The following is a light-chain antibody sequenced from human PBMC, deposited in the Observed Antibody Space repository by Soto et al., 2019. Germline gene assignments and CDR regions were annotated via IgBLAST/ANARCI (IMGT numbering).Light chain of an antibody. CDR3: QKRSKWPPT. V-gene: IGKV3-11*01. CDR2: DAS. J-gene: IGKJ2*01. CDR1: QSVSSY. Sequence: EIVLTQSPATLSLSPGERATLSCRASQSVSSYLAWYQQKPGQAPRLLIYDASNRATGIPARFSGSWSGTDFIVTIRNLEPDDFVVYNCQKRSKWPPTFGQGIKLEIK.